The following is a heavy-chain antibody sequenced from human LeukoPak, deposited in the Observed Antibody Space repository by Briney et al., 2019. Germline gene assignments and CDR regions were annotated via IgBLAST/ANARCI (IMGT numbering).Heavy chain of an antibody. J-gene: IGHJ5*02. D-gene: IGHD2-2*01. CDR2: VSADNGET. CDR1: GYSFNIYG. CDR3: ARDYQLLLLWDCFDP. V-gene: IGHV1-18*01. Sequence: ASVRVSYKASGYSFNIYGIRWVRQAPGQGGEGGGWVSADNGETNYAQKFQGRVTMTTDTSTSTAYMELKSLRSDDTAVYYCARDYQLLLLWDCFDPWGQGTLVSVSS.